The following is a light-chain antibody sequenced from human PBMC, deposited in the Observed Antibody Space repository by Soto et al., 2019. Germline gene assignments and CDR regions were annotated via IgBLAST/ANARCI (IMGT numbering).Light chain of an antibody. Sequence: QSALTQPASVSGSRGQSITISCVGRNTDVGQDKSVSWYQQGPGKAPKLLIFEVTNRPSGVSSRFSGSRSGNTGSLTISGLQPDDEGDYFCVSYTDTDTLVFGTGTKLTVL. CDR1: NTDVGQDKS. CDR3: VSYTDTDTLV. CDR2: EVT. J-gene: IGLJ1*01. V-gene: IGLV2-14*01.